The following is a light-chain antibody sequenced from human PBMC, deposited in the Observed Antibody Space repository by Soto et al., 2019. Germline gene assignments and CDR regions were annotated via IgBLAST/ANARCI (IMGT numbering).Light chain of an antibody. V-gene: IGLV2-14*01. CDR3: NSYTSKSTGV. Sequence: QSALTQPASVSGSPGPSITISCTGTTSDVGGYNYVSWYQQHPGKAPKLIIYEVSNRPSGVSNRFSGSKSGNTASLTISGLQAEDEADYYCNSYTSKSTGVFGTGTKVTVL. CDR1: TSDVGGYNY. J-gene: IGLJ1*01. CDR2: EVS.